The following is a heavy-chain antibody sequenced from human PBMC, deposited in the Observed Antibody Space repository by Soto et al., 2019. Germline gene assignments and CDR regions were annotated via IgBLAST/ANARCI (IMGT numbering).Heavy chain of an antibody. CDR3: TAGYCSGGSCYSVVY. Sequence: EVQLVESGGGLVKPGGSLSLSCAASGFTFSNVWMSWVRQAPGKGLEWVGRIKRRADGGTTDYATPVRGRFTVSRDDSKNTLYLQMNRLKTEDTAVYYWTAGYCSGGSCYSVVYWGPGTLVTVSS. D-gene: IGHD2-15*01. J-gene: IGHJ4*02. V-gene: IGHV3-15*01. CDR1: GFTFSNVW. CDR2: IKRRADGGTT.